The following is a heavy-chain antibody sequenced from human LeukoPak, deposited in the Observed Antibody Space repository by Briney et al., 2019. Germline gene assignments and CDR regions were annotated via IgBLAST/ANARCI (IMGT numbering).Heavy chain of an antibody. CDR2: INPNSGGT. J-gene: IGHJ4*02. CDR3: AREGVIGCYDSSGYYPDDY. D-gene: IGHD3-22*01. CDR1: GYTFTGYY. V-gene: IGHV1-2*06. Sequence: GASVKVSCKASGYTFTGYYMHWVRQAPGQGLEWMGRINPNSGGTNYAQKFQGRVTMTRDTSISTAYMELSRLRSDDTAVYYCAREGVIGCYDSSGYYPDDYWGQGTLVTVSS.